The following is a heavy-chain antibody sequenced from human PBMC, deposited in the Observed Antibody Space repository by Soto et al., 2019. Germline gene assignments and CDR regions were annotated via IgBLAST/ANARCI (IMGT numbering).Heavy chain of an antibody. CDR1: VFTFSSYA. Sequence: PGGSLRLSCAASVFTFSSYAMSWVRQSPGKGLEWVSAISGSGGSTYDADSVKGRFTISRDNSKNTLYLHINSLRAEETAVYYCAKDGNPIPYLTGSYRLGWLDPSRQGTLVTVSS. V-gene: IGHV3-23*01. D-gene: IGHD3-9*01. CDR2: ISGSGGST. J-gene: IGHJ5*02. CDR3: AKDGNPIPYLTGSYRLGWLDP.